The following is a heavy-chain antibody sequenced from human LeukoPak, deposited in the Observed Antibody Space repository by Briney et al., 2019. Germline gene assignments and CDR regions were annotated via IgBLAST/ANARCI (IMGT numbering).Heavy chain of an antibody. CDR2: INPSGGST. Sequence: ASVKVSCKASGYTFTSYGISWVRQAPGQGLEWMGIINPSGGSTSYAQKFQGRVTMTRDTSTSTVYMELSSLRSEDTAVYYCARVWQQLVRNNWFDPWGQGTLVTVSS. V-gene: IGHV1-46*01. CDR1: GYTFTSYG. J-gene: IGHJ5*02. CDR3: ARVWQQLVRNNWFDP. D-gene: IGHD6-13*01.